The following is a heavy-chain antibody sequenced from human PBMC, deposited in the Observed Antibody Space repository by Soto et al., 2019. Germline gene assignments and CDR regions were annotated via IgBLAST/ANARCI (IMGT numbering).Heavy chain of an antibody. CDR3: ARDVHRVAPGAFDV. V-gene: IGHV3-30*02. J-gene: IGHJ3*01. Sequence: QVQLVESGGGVVKPGGSLRLSCAASGFTFSNYGMHWVRQAPGKGLEWVAFLRFDGTRECYTDSVKGRFTISRDNSKNSLYLQMSSLRAEDTAVYYCARDVHRVAPGAFDVWGQGTMVTVSS. D-gene: IGHD5-12*01. CDR2: LRFDGTRE. CDR1: GFTFSNYG.